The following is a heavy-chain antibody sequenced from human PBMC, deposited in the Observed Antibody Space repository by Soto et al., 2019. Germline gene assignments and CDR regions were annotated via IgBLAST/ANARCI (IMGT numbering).Heavy chain of an antibody. V-gene: IGHV3-74*01. CDR3: ARVPTGKYGVWNY. CDR1: GFPCSSYW. D-gene: IGHD2-8*01. Sequence: GGSLRLSCAASGFPCSSYWMHWVRQAPGKGLVWVSRINPGGSITAYADSVKGRFTISRDNAKNTLYLQMNSLRGDDTAVYYCARVPTGKYGVWNYWGQGTLVTVSS. CDR2: INPGGSIT. J-gene: IGHJ4*02.